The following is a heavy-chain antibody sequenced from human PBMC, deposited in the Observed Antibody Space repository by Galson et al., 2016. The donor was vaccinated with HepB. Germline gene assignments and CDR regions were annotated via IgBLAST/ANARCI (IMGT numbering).Heavy chain of an antibody. D-gene: IGHD6-19*01. J-gene: IGHJ6*02. V-gene: IGHV3-9*01. CDR1: GFNFDDYA. CDR3: VKEMSWLVTNEAASFYQYGKDV. Sequence: SLRLSCAASGFNFDDYAMHWVRQAPGKGLEWVSGISWNSGSIDSADSVKGRLTISRDNAKTSLYLQMNSLRAEDTALYYGVKEMSWLVTNEAASFYQYGKDVWGQGTTVTVSS. CDR2: ISWNSGSI.